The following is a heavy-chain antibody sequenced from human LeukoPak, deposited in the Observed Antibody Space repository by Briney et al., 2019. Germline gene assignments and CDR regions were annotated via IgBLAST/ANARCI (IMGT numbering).Heavy chain of an antibody. CDR2: IYHSGGT. Sequence: SETLSLTCTVSGDSVSSGGYSWSWIRQPPGKGLEWLGYIYHSGGTSYNPSLKARVTISVDRSKNQFSLKLSSVTAADTAVYYCAREGYYDTSASGAFDIWGQGTVVTVSS. CDR3: AREGYYDTSASGAFDI. V-gene: IGHV4-30-2*01. J-gene: IGHJ3*02. D-gene: IGHD3-22*01. CDR1: GDSVSSGGYS.